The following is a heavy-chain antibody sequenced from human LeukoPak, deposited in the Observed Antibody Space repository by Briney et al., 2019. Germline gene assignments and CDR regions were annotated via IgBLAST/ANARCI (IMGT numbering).Heavy chain of an antibody. V-gene: IGHV4-4*07. D-gene: IGHD4-17*01. CDR3: AREKNEDDYGDYRWFDP. CDR2: IYSSGST. Sequence: SETLSLTCTVSGGSISGYFWGWIRQPAGKGLEWIGHIYSSGSTIYNPSLKSRVTISVDTSKNQFSLKLSSVTAADTAVYYCAREKNEDDYGDYRWFDPWGQGTLVTVSS. J-gene: IGHJ5*02. CDR1: GGSISGYF.